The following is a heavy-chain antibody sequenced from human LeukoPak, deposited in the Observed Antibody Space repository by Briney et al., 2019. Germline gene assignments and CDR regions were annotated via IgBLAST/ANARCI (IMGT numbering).Heavy chain of an antibody. J-gene: IGHJ6*03. D-gene: IGHD6-13*01. Sequence: SVKVSCKASGGTFSSYAISGVRQAPGQGLEWMGGIIPIFGTANYAQKFQGRVTITTDESTSTAYMELSSLRSEDTAVYYCARGGQHPAKYYYYYYMDVWGKGTTVTVSS. V-gene: IGHV1-69*05. CDR2: IIPIFGTA. CDR1: GGTFSSYA. CDR3: ARGGQHPAKYYYYYYMDV.